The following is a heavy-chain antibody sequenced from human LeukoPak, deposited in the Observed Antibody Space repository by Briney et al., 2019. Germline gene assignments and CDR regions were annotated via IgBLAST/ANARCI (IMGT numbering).Heavy chain of an antibody. CDR1: GFTFCTYE. V-gene: IGHV3-23*01. D-gene: IGHD3-22*01. J-gene: IGHJ4*02. Sequence: GGSLRLSCAASGFTFCTYEMNWVRQAPGGGLEWVSVISGSGYTTHYADFVKGRFTISRDNSKNTLYLQMNSLRAEDTAEYYCVTDYYDSSGDYTVDHWGQGTLVTVAS. CDR2: ISGSGYTT. CDR3: VTDYYDSSGDYTVDH.